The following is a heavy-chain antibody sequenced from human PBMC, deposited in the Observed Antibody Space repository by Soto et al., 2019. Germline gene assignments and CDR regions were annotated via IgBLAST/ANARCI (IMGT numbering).Heavy chain of an antibody. CDR1: GYTFTGYY. V-gene: IGHV1-2*02. D-gene: IGHD2-2*01. CDR2: INPNSGGT. Sequence: ASVKVSCKASGYTFTGYYMHWVRQAPGQGLEWMGWINPNSGGTNYAQKFQGRVSMTTDTSTTTAYMELRSLRSDDTAVYYCARVVRGAAAWFGSWGQGTLVTVS. J-gene: IGHJ5*01. CDR3: ARVVRGAAAWFGS.